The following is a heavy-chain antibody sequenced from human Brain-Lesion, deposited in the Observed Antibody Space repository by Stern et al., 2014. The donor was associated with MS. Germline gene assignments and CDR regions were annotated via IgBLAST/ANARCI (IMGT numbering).Heavy chain of an antibody. D-gene: IGHD3-10*01. J-gene: IGHJ5*01. Sequence: DVQLVESGGGLVQPGGSLRLSCAASGITFSNYWMHWVRHAPGKGLVWVSRVNNDGRRTSYAASVKGRFTMSRDNAKNTLYLQMNSLRVEDTAIYYCARGERWFDSWGQGTLVTVSS. CDR3: ARGERWFDS. V-gene: IGHV3-74*02. CDR2: VNNDGRRT. CDR1: GITFSNYW.